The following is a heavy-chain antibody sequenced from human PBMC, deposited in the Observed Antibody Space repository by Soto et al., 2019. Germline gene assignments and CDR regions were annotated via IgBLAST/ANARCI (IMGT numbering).Heavy chain of an antibody. CDR3: ARDEAAADTSGMDV. Sequence: QVQLVQSGAEVKKPGYSVTVSCKASGGTFSTYGINWVRQASGQELEWMGGIIPIFDTTNYAQKFQGKFTIYADESTSTVYMALSSLRAEDTAVYYCARDEAAADTSGMDVWGQGTTVTVSS. CDR1: GGTFSTYG. V-gene: IGHV1-69*01. D-gene: IGHD6-13*01. CDR2: IIPIFDTT. J-gene: IGHJ6*02.